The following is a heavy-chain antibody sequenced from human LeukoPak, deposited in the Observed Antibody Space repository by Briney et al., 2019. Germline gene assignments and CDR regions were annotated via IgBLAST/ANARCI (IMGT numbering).Heavy chain of an antibody. CDR3: ARDGYSSGWGYYYYYGMDV. J-gene: IGHJ6*02. CDR1: GGSFSGYY. V-gene: IGHV4-34*01. Sequence: SETLSLTCAVYGGSFSGYYWSWIRQPPGKGLEWIGEINHSGSTNYNPSLKSRVTISVDTSKNQFSLKLSSVTAADTAVCYCARDGYSSGWGYYYYYGMDVWGQGTTVTVSS. CDR2: INHSGST. D-gene: IGHD6-19*01.